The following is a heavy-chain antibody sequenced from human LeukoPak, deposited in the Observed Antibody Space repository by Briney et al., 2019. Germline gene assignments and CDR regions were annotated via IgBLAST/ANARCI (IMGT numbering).Heavy chain of an antibody. Sequence: TGGSLRLSCAASGFTFSSYGMHWVRQAPGKGLEWVAFIRYDGSNKYYADSVKGRFTISRDNSKNTLYLQMNSLRAEDTAVYYCAKGGVDDFWSGPIPYYFDYWGQGTLVTVSS. J-gene: IGHJ4*02. D-gene: IGHD3-3*01. V-gene: IGHV3-30*02. CDR1: GFTFSSYG. CDR3: AKGGVDDFWSGPIPYYFDY. CDR2: IRYDGSNK.